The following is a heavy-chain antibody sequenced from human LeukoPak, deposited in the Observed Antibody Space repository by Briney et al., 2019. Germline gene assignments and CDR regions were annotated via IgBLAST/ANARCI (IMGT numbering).Heavy chain of an antibody. Sequence: PGGSLRLSCTASGINFGDYAVSWVRQAPGKGLEWVGFIRSKAYGETTEYAASVKGRFTISRDDSKSMAYLQMNSLKTEDTAVYYCIANYYDSSGYPIAYYFDYWGQGTLVTVSS. CDR1: GINFGDYA. D-gene: IGHD3-22*01. CDR3: IANYYDSSGYPIAYYFDY. CDR2: IRSKAYGETT. V-gene: IGHV3-49*04. J-gene: IGHJ4*02.